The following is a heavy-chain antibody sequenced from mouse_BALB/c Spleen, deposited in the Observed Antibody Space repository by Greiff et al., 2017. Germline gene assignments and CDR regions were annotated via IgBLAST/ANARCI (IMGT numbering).Heavy chain of an antibody. CDR2: ISNLAYSI. CDR3: ARVLTVYAMDY. V-gene: IGHV5-15*02. D-gene: IGHD4-1*01. CDR1: GFTFSDYG. J-gene: IGHJ4*01. Sequence: EVMLVESGGGLVQPGGSRKLPCAASGFTFSDYGMAWVRQAPGKGPEWVAFISNLAYSIYYADTVTGRFTISRENAKNTLYLEMSSLRSEDTAMYYCARVLTVYAMDYWGQGTSVTVSS.